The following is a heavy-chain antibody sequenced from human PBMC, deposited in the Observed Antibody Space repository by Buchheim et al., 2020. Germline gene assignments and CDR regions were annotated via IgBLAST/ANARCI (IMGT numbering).Heavy chain of an antibody. CDR1: GGSISSSSYY. CDR3: ARGPTIAAESTFYFDY. V-gene: IGHV4-39*07. CDR2: IYYSGST. D-gene: IGHD6-13*01. Sequence: QLQLQESGPGLVKPSETLSLTCTVSGGSISSSSYYWGWIRQPPGKGLEWIGSIYYSGSTYYNPSLKSRVTISVDTSKNQFSLKLSSMTAADTAVYYCARGPTIAAESTFYFDYWGQGTL. J-gene: IGHJ4*02.